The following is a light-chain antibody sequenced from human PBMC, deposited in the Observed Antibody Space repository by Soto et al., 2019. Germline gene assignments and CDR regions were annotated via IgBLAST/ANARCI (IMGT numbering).Light chain of an antibody. CDR1: SGSIGSDY. Sequence: NFMLTQPHSVSESPGKTVTISCTGSSGSIGSDYVQWFQQRPGSAPPTVFVEDNQRPTGVSDRFSGSVDSSSNSAYLPISGLQTVDEAEYYCQSYDRNNVNVVFGGGTKLTVL. J-gene: IGLJ2*01. CDR2: EDN. CDR3: QSYDRNNVNVV. V-gene: IGLV6-57*02.